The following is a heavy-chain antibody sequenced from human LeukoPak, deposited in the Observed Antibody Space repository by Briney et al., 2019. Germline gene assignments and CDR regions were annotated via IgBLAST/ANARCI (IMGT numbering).Heavy chain of an antibody. CDR3: V. CDR2: VYYRGST. Sequence: PSETLSLTCTVSGGSISSSSYYWGWIRQPPGKGLEWIGSVYYRGSTYYNPSLKSRVTISVDTSKTQFSLNRISVTAADPAYYMDVWGKRTTVTGSS. J-gene: IGHJ6*03. CDR1: GGSISSSSYY. V-gene: IGHV4-39*07.